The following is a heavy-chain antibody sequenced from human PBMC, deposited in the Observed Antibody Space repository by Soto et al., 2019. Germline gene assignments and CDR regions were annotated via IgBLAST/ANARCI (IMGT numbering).Heavy chain of an antibody. CDR2: IWYDGSNK. CDR1: GFTFSSYG. CDR3: AREAGDGDWFDP. Sequence: QVQLVESGGGVVQPGRSLRLSCAASGFTFSSYGMHWVRQAPGKGLEWVAVIWYDGSNKYYADSVKGRFTISRDNSKNTLYLQMNSLRAEDTAVYYCAREAGDGDWFDPWGQGTLVTVSS. J-gene: IGHJ5*02. V-gene: IGHV3-33*01. D-gene: IGHD7-27*01.